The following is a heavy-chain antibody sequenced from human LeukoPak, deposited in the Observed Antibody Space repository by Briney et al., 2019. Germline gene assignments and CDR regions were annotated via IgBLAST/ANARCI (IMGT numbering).Heavy chain of an antibody. Sequence: SETLSLTCTVSGGSISSYYWSWIRQPPGKGLEWIGYIYYSGSTNYNPSLKSRVTISVDTSKNQFSLKLSSVTAADTAVYYCAREGSYDFWSGSAFDIWGQGTMVTVSS. CDR3: AREGSYDFWSGSAFDI. D-gene: IGHD3-3*01. J-gene: IGHJ3*02. V-gene: IGHV4-59*01. CDR1: GGSISSYY. CDR2: IYYSGST.